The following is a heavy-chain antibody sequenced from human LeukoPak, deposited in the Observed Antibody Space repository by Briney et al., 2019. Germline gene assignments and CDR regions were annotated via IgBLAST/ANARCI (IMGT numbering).Heavy chain of an antibody. Sequence: GASVKVSCKASGYTFTDYYIHWVRQAPGQGLEWMAWIDPNSGATNYAQKFQGRITMTRDTSISTAYMELSRLRSDDTAVYYCARGTQQLAKNYWGQGTLVTVSS. D-gene: IGHD6-13*01. CDR3: ARGTQQLAKNY. CDR2: IDPNSGAT. J-gene: IGHJ4*02. CDR1: GYTFTDYY. V-gene: IGHV1-2*02.